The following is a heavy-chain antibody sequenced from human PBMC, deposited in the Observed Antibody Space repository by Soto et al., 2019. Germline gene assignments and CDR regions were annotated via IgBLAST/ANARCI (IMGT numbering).Heavy chain of an antibody. Sequence: ETLSLTCAVYGGSFSGYYWSWIRQPPGKGLEWIGEINHSGSTNYNPSLKSRVTISVDTSKNQFSLKLSSMTAADTAVYYCARLRYYGGDSYFDYWGQGTLVTV. J-gene: IGHJ4*02. CDR3: ARLRYYGGDSYFDY. D-gene: IGHD2-21*02. CDR2: INHSGST. V-gene: IGHV4-34*01. CDR1: GGSFSGYY.